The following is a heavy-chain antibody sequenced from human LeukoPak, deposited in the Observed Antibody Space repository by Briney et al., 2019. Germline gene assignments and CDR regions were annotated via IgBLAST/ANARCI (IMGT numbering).Heavy chain of an antibody. CDR2: IYTSVGNT. J-gene: IGHJ6*03. CDR3: ARDRSQLLSPNYYYMDV. V-gene: IGHV4-4*07. D-gene: IGHD2-2*01. CDR1: RVSISSYS. Sequence: SETLSLTCTVSRVSISSYSWSRIRQPAGKGLEWIGRIYTSVGNTYYNPSLKSRVTISVGKSKNQFSLRLSSVTAADTAVYYCARDRSQLLSPNYYYMDVWGTGTTVTVSS.